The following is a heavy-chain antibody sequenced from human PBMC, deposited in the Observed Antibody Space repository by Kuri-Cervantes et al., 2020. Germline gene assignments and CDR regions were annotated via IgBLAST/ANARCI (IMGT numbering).Heavy chain of an antibody. CDR1: GFTFSSYA. J-gene: IGHJ3*02. D-gene: IGHD3-22*01. V-gene: IGHV3-30-3*01. CDR2: ISYDGSNK. CDR3: AKDYYDSSGYPDAFDI. Sequence: LSLTCAASGFTFSSYAMHWVRQAPGKGLEWVAVISYDGSNKYYADSVKGRFTISRDNSKNTLYLQMNSLRAEDTAVYYCAKDYYDSSGYPDAFDIWGQGTMVTVSS.